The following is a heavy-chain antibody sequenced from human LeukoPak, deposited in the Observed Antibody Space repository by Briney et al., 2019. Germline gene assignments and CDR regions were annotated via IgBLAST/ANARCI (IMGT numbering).Heavy chain of an antibody. V-gene: IGHV3-7*01. CDR2: IKQDGSEK. Sequence: GGSLRLSCAASGFTFSAYWMSWVRQAPGKGLNWVANIKQDGSEKYYVDSVKGRFTISRDNAKNSLYLQMNSLRVEDTAVYYCTTDTDDYAEYFQHWGQGTLVTVSS. J-gene: IGHJ1*01. D-gene: IGHD4-11*01. CDR1: GFTFSAYW. CDR3: TTDTDDYAEYFQH.